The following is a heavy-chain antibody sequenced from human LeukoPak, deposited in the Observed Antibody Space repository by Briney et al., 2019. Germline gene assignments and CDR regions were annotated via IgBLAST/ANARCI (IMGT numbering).Heavy chain of an antibody. CDR1: GYTFTNYG. D-gene: IGHD3-10*01. Sequence: ASVKVSCKASGYTFTNYGISWVRQAPGQGLEWMGWISAYNGYTDYAQKLQFRVTMTRDTSTSTVYMELSSLRSEDTAVYYCARDQGSGSYFYYYMDVWGKGTTVTVSS. V-gene: IGHV1-18*01. CDR3: ARDQGSGSYFYYYMDV. CDR2: ISAYNGYT. J-gene: IGHJ6*03.